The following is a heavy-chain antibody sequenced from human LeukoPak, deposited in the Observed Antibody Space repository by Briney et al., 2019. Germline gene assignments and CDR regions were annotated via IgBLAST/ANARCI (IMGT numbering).Heavy chain of an antibody. CDR2: INTSGST. V-gene: IGHV4-4*07. CDR1: GGSISSYY. CDR3: AREGSGSYLGYYYYMEV. Sequence: SETLSLTCTVSGGSISSYYYSWIRQPTGKGLEWIGRINTSGSTNYNPSLKSRVTISADKSKKQFSLRLTSVTAADTAVYYCAREGSGSYLGYYYYMEVWGTGTTVTVSS. D-gene: IGHD3-10*01. J-gene: IGHJ6*03.